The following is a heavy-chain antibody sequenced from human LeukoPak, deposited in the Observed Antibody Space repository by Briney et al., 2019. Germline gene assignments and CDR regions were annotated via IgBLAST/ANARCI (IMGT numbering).Heavy chain of an antibody. J-gene: IGHJ3*02. D-gene: IGHD4-17*01. CDR1: GFTFSSYA. V-gene: IGHV3-66*02. CDR2: IYSGGST. Sequence: GGSLRLSCAASGFTFSSYAMSWVRQAPGKGLEWVSVIYSGGSTYYADSVKGRFTISRDNSKNTLYLQMNSLRAEDTAVYYCARDLVPYGDLPFDAFDIWGQGTMVTVSS. CDR3: ARDLVPYGDLPFDAFDI.